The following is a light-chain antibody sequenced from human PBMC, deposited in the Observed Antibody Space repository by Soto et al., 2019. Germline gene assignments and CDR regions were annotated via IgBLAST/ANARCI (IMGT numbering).Light chain of an antibody. CDR3: QQYGSSPGT. CDR2: GAS. V-gene: IGKV3-20*01. CDR1: QSVTNF. Sequence: EIVLTQSPATLSLSPGERATISCRASQSVTNFLAWYQQKLGQAPRLLIYGASSRATGIPDRFSGSGSGTDFTLTISRLEPEDFAVYYCQQYGSSPGTFGQGTKVEIK. J-gene: IGKJ1*01.